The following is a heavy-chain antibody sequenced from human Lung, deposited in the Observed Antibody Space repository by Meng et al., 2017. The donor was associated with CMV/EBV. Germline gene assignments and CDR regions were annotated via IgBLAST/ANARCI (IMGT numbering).Heavy chain of an antibody. Sequence: GESLKISCAASGFTFSSYSMNWVRQAPGKGLEWVSSISSSSSYIYYADSVKGRFTISRDNAKNSLYLQMNSLRAEDTAVYYCARGESEWELLSYYYYYGMDVWGQGAXVTVAS. D-gene: IGHD1-26*01. V-gene: IGHV3-21*01. CDR2: ISSSSSYI. CDR1: GFTFSSYS. CDR3: ARGESEWELLSYYYYYGMDV. J-gene: IGHJ6*02.